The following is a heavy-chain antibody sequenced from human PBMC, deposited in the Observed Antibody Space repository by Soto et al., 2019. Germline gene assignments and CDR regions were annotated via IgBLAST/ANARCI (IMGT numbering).Heavy chain of an antibody. CDR1: GGSISSSGYY. Sequence: QLQLQESGPGLVKPSETLSLTCSVSGGSISSSGYYWGWIRQPPGKGLEWIGSIYYTGSTYYNPSLQSRVTISVDTSKTQFPLKLSSVTAADTATYYCARRVVYGGNDYWGQGTLVTVSS. J-gene: IGHJ4*02. CDR3: ARRVVYGGNDY. V-gene: IGHV4-39*01. CDR2: IYYTGST. D-gene: IGHD2-15*01.